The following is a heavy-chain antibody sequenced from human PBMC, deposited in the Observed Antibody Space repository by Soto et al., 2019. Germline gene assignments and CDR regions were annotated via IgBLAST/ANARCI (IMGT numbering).Heavy chain of an antibody. Sequence: GESLKISCKGSGYSFTSYWIGWVRQMPGKGLEWMGIIYPGDSDTRYSPSFQGQVTISADKSISTAYLQWSSLKASDTAMYYCARGNYDILTGYYKGSSWFDPWGQGTLVTVSS. V-gene: IGHV5-51*01. CDR1: GYSFTSYW. D-gene: IGHD3-9*01. J-gene: IGHJ5*02. CDR2: IYPGDSDT. CDR3: ARGNYDILTGYYKGSSWFDP.